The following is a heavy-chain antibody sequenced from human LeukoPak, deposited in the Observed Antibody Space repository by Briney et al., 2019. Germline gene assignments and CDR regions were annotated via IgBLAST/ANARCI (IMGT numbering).Heavy chain of an antibody. CDR1: GFTFDDYG. V-gene: IGHV3-20*04. D-gene: IGHD6-6*01. Sequence: GGSLRLSCAASGFTFDDYGMSWVRQAPGKGLEWVSGINWNGGSTGYADSVKGRFTISRDNAKNSLYLQMNSLRAEDTALYYCARGGGIAASTLPVYWGQGTLVTVSS. CDR2: INWNGGST. J-gene: IGHJ4*02. CDR3: ARGGGIAASTLPVY.